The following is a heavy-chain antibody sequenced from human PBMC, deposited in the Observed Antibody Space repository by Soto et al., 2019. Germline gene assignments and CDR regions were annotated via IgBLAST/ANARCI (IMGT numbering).Heavy chain of an antibody. D-gene: IGHD3-10*01. J-gene: IGHJ5*02. V-gene: IGHV3-23*01. CDR2: LSGSGLTT. Sequence: GGSLRLSCEASGFTFSSFAMNWVRQAPGEGLEWVSSLSGSGLTTYYADSVKGRFTVSRDNSKDTLYLQMDHLRAEDTAIYFCAGGNWNYKVNSQLDPWGQGALVTVS. CDR3: AGGNWNYKVNSQLDP. CDR1: GFTFSSFA.